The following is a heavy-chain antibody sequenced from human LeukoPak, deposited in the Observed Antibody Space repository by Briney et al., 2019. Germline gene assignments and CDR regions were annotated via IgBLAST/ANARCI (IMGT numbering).Heavy chain of an antibody. Sequence: SETLSLTCAVYGGSFSGYYWSWIRQPPGKGLEWIGSIYYSGSTYYNPSLKSRVTISVDTSKNQFSLKLSSVTAADTAVYYCARVTYDSSGYPHWFDPWGQGTLVTVSS. CDR1: GGSFSGYY. J-gene: IGHJ5*02. D-gene: IGHD3-22*01. CDR3: ARVTYDSSGYPHWFDP. CDR2: IYYSGST. V-gene: IGHV4-34*01.